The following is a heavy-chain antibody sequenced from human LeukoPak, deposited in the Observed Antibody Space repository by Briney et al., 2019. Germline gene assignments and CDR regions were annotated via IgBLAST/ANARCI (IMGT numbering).Heavy chain of an antibody. CDR2: VYHSGST. CDR3: ARHWGNGHGTGAGPIDY. Sequence: SETPSLTCTVTAYSISSGYYWGWIRQPPGKGLECIGGVYHSGSTFYNPSLKSRVTISADTSKNQLSLKLNSVTAADTAVYYCARHWGNGHGTGAGPIDYWGQGTLVTVSS. D-gene: IGHD3/OR15-3a*01. J-gene: IGHJ4*02. V-gene: IGHV4-38-2*02. CDR1: AYSISSGYY.